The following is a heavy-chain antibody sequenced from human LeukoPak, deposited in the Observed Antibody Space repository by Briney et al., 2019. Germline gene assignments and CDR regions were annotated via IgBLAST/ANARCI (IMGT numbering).Heavy chain of an antibody. CDR2: FDPEDGET. J-gene: IGHJ4*02. CDR3: ATVGGRRISGWFDY. CDR1: GYTLTELS. V-gene: IGHV1-24*01. Sequence: ASVKVSCKVSGYTLTELSMHWVRQAPGKGLEWMGGFDPEDGETIYAQKFQGRVTMTEDTSTDTAYMELSSLRSEDTAVYYCATVGGRRISGWFDYWGQGTLVTVSS. D-gene: IGHD6-19*01.